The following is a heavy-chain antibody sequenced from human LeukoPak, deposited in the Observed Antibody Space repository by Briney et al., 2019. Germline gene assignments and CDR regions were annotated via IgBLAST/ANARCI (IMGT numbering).Heavy chain of an antibody. D-gene: IGHD3-9*01. CDR3: ARGFYDILIGKGYFDY. V-gene: IGHV4-59*08. Sequence: PSETLSLTCSVSRGSIGNYYWSWIRQPPGKGLEWIGYMHKSGSTNFNPSLKSRITMSVDTSKDQFSLRLRSVTAADTAIYYCARGFYDILIGKGYFDYWGQGNLVTVSS. CDR2: MHKSGST. CDR1: RGSIGNYY. J-gene: IGHJ4*02.